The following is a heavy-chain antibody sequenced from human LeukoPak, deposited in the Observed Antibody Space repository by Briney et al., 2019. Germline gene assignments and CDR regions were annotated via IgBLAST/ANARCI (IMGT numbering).Heavy chain of an antibody. D-gene: IGHD5-18*01. Sequence: ASVKVSCKASGYTFTSYGISWVRQAPGQGLEWMGWISAYNGNTNYAQKLQGRVTMTRNTSISTAYMELSSLRSEDTAVYYCARRGYSYGYHYYYYYMDVWGKGTTVTISS. V-gene: IGHV1-18*01. J-gene: IGHJ6*03. CDR1: GYTFTSYG. CDR2: ISAYNGNT. CDR3: ARRGYSYGYHYYYYYMDV.